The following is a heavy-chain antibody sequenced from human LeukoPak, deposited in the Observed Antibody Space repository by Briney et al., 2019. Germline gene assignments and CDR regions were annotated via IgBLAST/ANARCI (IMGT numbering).Heavy chain of an antibody. CDR3: TKGENGMDV. J-gene: IGHJ6*02. CDR2: ISDSSSYI. V-gene: IGHV3-21*01. D-gene: IGHD1-26*01. Sequence: GGSLRLSCAASGFTFSIYRMNWVRQAPGKGLEWVSSISDSSSYIYHADSVKGRFTISRDNAKNSVYLQMNSLRAEDTATYYCTKGENGMDVWGQGTTVTVSS. CDR1: GFTFSIYR.